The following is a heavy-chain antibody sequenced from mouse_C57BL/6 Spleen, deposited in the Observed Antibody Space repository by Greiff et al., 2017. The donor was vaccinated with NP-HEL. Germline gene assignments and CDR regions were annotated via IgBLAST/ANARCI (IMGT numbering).Heavy chain of an antibody. Sequence: VQLQQPGAELVRPGSSVKLSCKASGYTFTSYWMHWVKQRPIQGLEWIGNIDPSDSETHYNQKFKDKATLTVDKSSSTAYMQLSSLTSEDSAVYYCARAPPGTGVYFDYWGQGTTLTVSS. CDR1: GYTFTSYW. D-gene: IGHD4-1*01. CDR2: IDPSDSET. CDR3: ARAPPGTGVYFDY. J-gene: IGHJ2*01. V-gene: IGHV1-52*01.